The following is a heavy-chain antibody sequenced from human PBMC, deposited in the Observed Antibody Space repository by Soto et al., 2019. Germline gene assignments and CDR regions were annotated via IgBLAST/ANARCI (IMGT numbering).Heavy chain of an antibody. Sequence: PGESLRLSCAASGFTFSSYGMHWVRQAPGKGLEWVAVIWYDGSNKYYADSVKGRFTISRDNSKNTLYLQMNSLRAEDTAVYYCARDPIYYDSSGQDAFDIWGQGTMVTVSS. J-gene: IGHJ3*02. CDR3: ARDPIYYDSSGQDAFDI. CDR1: GFTFSSYG. V-gene: IGHV3-33*01. CDR2: IWYDGSNK. D-gene: IGHD3-22*01.